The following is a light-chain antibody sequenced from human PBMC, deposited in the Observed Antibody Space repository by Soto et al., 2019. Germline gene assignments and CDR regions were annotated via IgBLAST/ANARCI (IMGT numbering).Light chain of an antibody. V-gene: IGLV1-40*01. CDR2: GNS. CDR3: QSYDSSLSGPWV. J-gene: IGLJ3*02. CDR1: SSNIGAGYD. Sequence: QSVLTQPPSVSGAPGQRVTISCTGGSSNIGAGYDVHWYQQLPGTAPKLLIYGNSNRPSGVPDRFSGSKSGTSASLAITGLQAEDEADYYCQSYDSSLSGPWVFGGGTKLTVL.